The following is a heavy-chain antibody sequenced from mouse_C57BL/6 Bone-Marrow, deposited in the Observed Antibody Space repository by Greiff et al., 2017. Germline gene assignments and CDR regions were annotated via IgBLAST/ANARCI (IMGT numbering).Heavy chain of an antibody. CDR3: ARGGGNYAMDY. Sequence: QVQLKQPGAELVRPGTSVKLSCKASGYTFTSYWMHWVKQRPGQGLEWIGVIDPSDSYTNYNQKFKGKATLTVDTSSSTAYMQLSSLTSEDSAVYYCARGGGNYAMDYWGQGPSVTVSS. CDR2: IDPSDSYT. J-gene: IGHJ4*01. CDR1: GYTFTSYW. V-gene: IGHV1-59*01.